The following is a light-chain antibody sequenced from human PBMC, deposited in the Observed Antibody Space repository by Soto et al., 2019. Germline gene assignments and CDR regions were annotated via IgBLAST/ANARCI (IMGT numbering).Light chain of an antibody. CDR1: QSLVFSDRNAY. CDR3: MQGTRWRWM. Sequence: DVVLTQSPLSLPVALGQPASISCRSSQSLVFSDRNAYLNWFQQRPCQSPRRLIFKVSNRDSGDRDRFSGSVSGTDFTLKISRVDAEDVGVYYCMQGTRWRWMFGQGTKVEIK. V-gene: IGKV2-30*01. J-gene: IGKJ1*01. CDR2: KVS.